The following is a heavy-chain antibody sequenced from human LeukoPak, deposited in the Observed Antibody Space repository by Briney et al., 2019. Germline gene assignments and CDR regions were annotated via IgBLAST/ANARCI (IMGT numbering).Heavy chain of an antibody. CDR2: IYPGDSDT. J-gene: IGHJ5*02. CDR3: ARQVTYDILTGYYTGWFDP. D-gene: IGHD3-9*01. V-gene: IGHV5-51*01. CDR1: GYSFTSYW. Sequence: GESLNISCKGSGYSFTSYWIGWVRQMPGKGLEWMGIIYPGDSDTGYSPSFQGQVTISADKSISTAYLQWSSLKASDTAMYYCARQVTYDILTGYYTGWFDPWGQGTLVTVSS.